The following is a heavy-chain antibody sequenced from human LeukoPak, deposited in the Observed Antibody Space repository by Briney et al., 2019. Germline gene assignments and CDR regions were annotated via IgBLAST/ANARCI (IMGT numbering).Heavy chain of an antibody. J-gene: IGHJ3*02. V-gene: IGHV4-38-2*02. D-gene: IGHD3-3*01. CDR1: GYSISSGYY. CDR3: ARSRGRNYDFWSGYPHTDAFDI. Sequence: SETLSLTCTVSGYSISSGYYWGWIRQPPGKGLEWIGSIYYSGSTYYNPSLKSRVTISVDTSKNQFSLKLSSVTAADTAVYYCARSRGRNYDFWSGYPHTDAFDIWGQGTMVTVSS. CDR2: IYYSGST.